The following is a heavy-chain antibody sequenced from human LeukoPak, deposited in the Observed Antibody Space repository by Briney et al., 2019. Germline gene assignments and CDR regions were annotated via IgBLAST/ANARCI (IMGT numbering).Heavy chain of an antibody. Sequence: SETLSLTCAGYGGSFSGYYWSWIRQPPGKGLEWIGEINHSGSTNYNPSLKSRVTISVDTSKNQFSLKLSSVTAADTAVYYCAINGYSSGWYGGNYWGQGTLVTVSS. J-gene: IGHJ4*02. V-gene: IGHV4-34*01. D-gene: IGHD6-19*01. CDR1: GGSFSGYY. CDR3: AINGYSSGWYGGNY. CDR2: INHSGST.